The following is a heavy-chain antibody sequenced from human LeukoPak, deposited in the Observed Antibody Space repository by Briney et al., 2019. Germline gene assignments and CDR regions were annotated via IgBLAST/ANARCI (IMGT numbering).Heavy chain of an antibody. CDR3: ARDRLWGSLYSSGWYAPALYFDY. J-gene: IGHJ4*02. Sequence: SVKVSCKASGGTFSSYAISWVRQAPGQGLEWMGRIIPIFGTANYAQKFQGRVTITTDESTSTAYMELSSLRSEDTAVYYCARDRLWGSLYSSGWYAPALYFDYWGQGTLLTVSS. V-gene: IGHV1-69*05. CDR1: GGTFSSYA. CDR2: IIPIFGTA. D-gene: IGHD6-19*01.